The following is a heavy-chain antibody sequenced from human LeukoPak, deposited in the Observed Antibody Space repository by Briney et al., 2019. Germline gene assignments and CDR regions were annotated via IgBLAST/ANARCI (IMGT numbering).Heavy chain of an antibody. D-gene: IGHD3-22*01. CDR3: ARFIGSSGYYDY. V-gene: IGHV4-59*07. J-gene: IGHJ4*01. CDR1: VRSISVYY. Sequence: PSDTQSLMCTLSVRSISVYYWSSTRQPPGRGLELIGYIYSTGITDYNPPLTSPVPIPVETPKNQFFLKLKSVAATDPGCYYLARFIGSSGYYDYWGHGTLVTVPS. CDR2: IYSTGIT.